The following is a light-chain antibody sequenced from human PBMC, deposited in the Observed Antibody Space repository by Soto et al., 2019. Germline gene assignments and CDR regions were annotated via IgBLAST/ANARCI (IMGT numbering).Light chain of an antibody. J-gene: IGLJ1*01. CDR3: QSYDSSLSGFYV. CDR1: SSNIGAGYD. V-gene: IGLV1-40*01. CDR2: GNS. Sequence: QSVLTQPPSVSGAPGQRVTISCTGSSSNIGAGYDVHWYQQLPGTAPKLLIYGNSNRPSGVPDRFSGSKSGTSASLAITGLQAEDEADYYCQSYDSSLSGFYVFGTGTRSTS.